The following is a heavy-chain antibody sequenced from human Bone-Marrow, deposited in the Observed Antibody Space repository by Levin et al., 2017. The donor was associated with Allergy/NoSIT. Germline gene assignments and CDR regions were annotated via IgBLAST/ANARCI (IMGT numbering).Heavy chain of an antibody. D-gene: IGHD4-17*01. CDR3: GRVVYDYGDYFIDH. V-gene: IGHV5-10-1*01. Sequence: GESLKISCKGSGYNFTSYWISWVRQMPGKSLEWMGRIDPSDSYTNYSPSFQGHVTMSTDNSISTAYLPWGSLKASDTAMYYCGRVVYDYGDYFIDHWGRGTLVTVSS. CDR1: GYNFTSYW. CDR2: IDPSDSYT. J-gene: IGHJ4*02.